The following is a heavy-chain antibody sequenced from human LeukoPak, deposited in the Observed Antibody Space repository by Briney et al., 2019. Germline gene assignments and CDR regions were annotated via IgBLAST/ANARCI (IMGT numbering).Heavy chain of an antibody. J-gene: IGHJ4*02. CDR3: ARVGDYALKD. D-gene: IGHD3-16*01. V-gene: IGHV4-4*07. CDR2: IYSSGST. Sequence: SETLSLTCTVSGGSISSYYWSWVRQPAGKGLEWIGRIYSSGSTNYNPSLKSRITMSVDTSKNQCTLKLTSVTAADTAVYYCARVGDYALKDWGQGTLVTVSS. CDR1: GGSISSYY.